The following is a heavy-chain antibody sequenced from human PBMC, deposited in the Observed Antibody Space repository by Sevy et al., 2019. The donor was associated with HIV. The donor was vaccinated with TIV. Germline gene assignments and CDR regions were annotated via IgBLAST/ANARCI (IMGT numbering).Heavy chain of an antibody. CDR1: RFIFSNYN. D-gene: IGHD1-7*01. CDR3: ARKMELLVPDY. J-gene: IGHJ4*01. V-gene: IGHV3-21*01. Sequence: GGSLRLSCAASRFIFSNYNMHWVRQAPGKGLQWVSCISSSSNDIYYSDSLKGRFTISRDNAKNSLYLQMNSLRAEDTAVYYCARKMELLVPDYWGHGTLVTVSS. CDR2: ISSSSNDI.